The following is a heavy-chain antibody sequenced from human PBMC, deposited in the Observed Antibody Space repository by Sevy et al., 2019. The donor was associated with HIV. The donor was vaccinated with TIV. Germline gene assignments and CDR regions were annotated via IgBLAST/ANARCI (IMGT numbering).Heavy chain of an antibody. J-gene: IGHJ5*02. V-gene: IGHV4-34*01. D-gene: IGHD2-2*01. CDR3: ARAPPVVVVPGALSWFDP. CDR2: INHSGST. CDR1: GGSFSGYY. Sequence: SETLSLTCAVYGGSFSGYYWNWIRQPPGKGLEWIGEINHSGSTHYNPSLKSRITISVDTSKNQFSLRLNSVTAADTAVYYCARAPPVVVVPGALSWFDPWGQGTLVTVSS.